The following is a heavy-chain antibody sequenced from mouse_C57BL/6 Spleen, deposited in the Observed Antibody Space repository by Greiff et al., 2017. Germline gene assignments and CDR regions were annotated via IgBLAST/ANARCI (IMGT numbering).Heavy chain of an antibody. D-gene: IGHD2-4*01. J-gene: IGHJ1*03. Sequence: VQLQQSGAELVRPGASVTLSCKASGYTFTDYEMHWVKQTPVHGLEWIGAIDPETGGTAYNQKFKGKAILTADKSSSTAYMELRSLTSEDSAVYYCTRSDDYDLRYFDVWGTGTTVTVSS. V-gene: IGHV1-15*01. CDR3: TRSDDYDLRYFDV. CDR2: IDPETGGT. CDR1: GYTFTDYE.